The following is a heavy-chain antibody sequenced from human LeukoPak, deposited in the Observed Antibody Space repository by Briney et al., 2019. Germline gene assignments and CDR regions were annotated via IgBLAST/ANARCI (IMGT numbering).Heavy chain of an antibody. CDR3: AAPLYSSSWRDAFDI. CDR2: ISGSGGST. D-gene: IGHD6-13*01. Sequence: GGSLRLSCAASGFTFSSYAMSWVRQAPGKGREGVSAISGSGGSTYYADSVKGWFTISRDNSKNTLYLQMNSLRAEDTAVYYCAAPLYSSSWRDAFDIWGQGTMVTVSS. J-gene: IGHJ3*02. V-gene: IGHV3-23*01. CDR1: GFTFSSYA.